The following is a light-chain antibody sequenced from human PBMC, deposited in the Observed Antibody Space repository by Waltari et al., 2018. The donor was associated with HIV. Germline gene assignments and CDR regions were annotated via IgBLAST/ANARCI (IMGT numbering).Light chain of an antibody. CDR1: QGISSY. Sequence: ITCRASQGISSYLAWYQQKPGKAPKLLIYAASTLQSGVPSRFSGSGSGTEFTLTISSLQPEDFATYYCQQLNSYLFTFGQGTRLEIK. CDR3: QQLNSYLFT. V-gene: IGKV1-9*01. CDR2: AAS. J-gene: IGKJ5*01.